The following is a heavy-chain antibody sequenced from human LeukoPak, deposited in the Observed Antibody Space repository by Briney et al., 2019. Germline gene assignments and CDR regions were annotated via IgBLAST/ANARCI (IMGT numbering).Heavy chain of an antibody. V-gene: IGHV3-49*04. Sequence: PGGSLRLSCTTSGFTFGDYGISWVRQAPGKGLEWVGFIRSKTYGGTTDYAASVQGRVTISRDDSKSIAYLQMNSLKTEDTAVYYCTREIITTLDYWGQGTLVTVSS. CDR1: GFTFGDYG. CDR2: IRSKTYGGTT. D-gene: IGHD3-22*01. J-gene: IGHJ4*02. CDR3: TREIITTLDY.